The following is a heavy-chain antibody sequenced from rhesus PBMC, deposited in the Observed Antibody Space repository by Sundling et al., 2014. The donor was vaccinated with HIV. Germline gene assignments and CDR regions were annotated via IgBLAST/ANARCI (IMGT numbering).Heavy chain of an antibody. CDR2: IRSSGNTA. CDR3: AKQSNSDWLLAYHFDY. V-gene: IGHV3-103*01. CDR1: GFTFSSYG. J-gene: IGHJ4*01. Sequence: EVQLVESGGGLVQPGGSLRLSCAASGFTFSSYGMYWVRQAPGKGLEWISGIRSSGNTAYYADSVRGRFTISRDNPNNTLSLQMNSLRPEDTAVYYCAKQSNSDWLLAYHFDYWGQGVLVTVSS. D-gene: IGHD3-3*01.